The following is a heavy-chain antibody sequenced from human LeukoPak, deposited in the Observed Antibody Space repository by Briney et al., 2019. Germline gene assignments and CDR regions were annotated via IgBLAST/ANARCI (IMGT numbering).Heavy chain of an antibody. CDR3: ARLGSSSSSFDP. Sequence: SAPLSLTCTVSGYSISSGSYWGLIRQPPGQGLVWVGYIYYSGSTNYNPSLKSRVTISVDTSKNQFSLKLSSVTAADTAVYYCARLGSSSSSFDPWGQGTLVTVSS. V-gene: IGHV4-38-2*02. J-gene: IGHJ5*02. D-gene: IGHD6-13*01. CDR2: IYYSGST. CDR1: GYSISSGSY.